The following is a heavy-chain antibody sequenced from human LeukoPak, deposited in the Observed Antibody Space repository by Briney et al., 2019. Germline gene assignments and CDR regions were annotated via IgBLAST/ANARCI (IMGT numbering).Heavy chain of an antibody. J-gene: IGHJ5*02. CDR2: IYYSGST. CDR3: ARPVPSRLGWFDP. V-gene: IGHV4-39*01. D-gene: IGHD1-1*01. CDR1: GGSISKGYLY. Sequence: SETLSLTCTVSGGSISKGYLYWGWIRQPPGKGLEWIGSIYYSGSTYYNPSLKSRVSISVHTSKNQFSLKLRSVTAADTAVYYCARPVPSRLGWFDPWGQGTLVTVSS.